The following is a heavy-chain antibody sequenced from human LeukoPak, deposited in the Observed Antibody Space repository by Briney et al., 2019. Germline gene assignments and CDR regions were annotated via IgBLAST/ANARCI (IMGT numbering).Heavy chain of an antibody. CDR3: ARPTLSGYGYYFDY. CDR2: INHSGST. D-gene: IGHD3-9*01. J-gene: IGHJ4*02. Sequence: SETLSLTCTVSGGSFSGYYWSWIRQPPGKGLEWIGEINHSGSTNYNPSLKSRVTISVDTSKNQFSLKLSSVTAADTAVYYCARPTLSGYGYYFDYWGQGTLVTVSS. V-gene: IGHV4-34*01. CDR1: GGSFSGYY.